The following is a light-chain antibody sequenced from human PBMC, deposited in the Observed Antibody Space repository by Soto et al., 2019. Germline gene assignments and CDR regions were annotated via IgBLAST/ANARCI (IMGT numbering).Light chain of an antibody. J-gene: IGKJ1*01. Sequence: EIVLTQSPATLSLSPGERATLSCRASQGVNSYLAWYQQKPGQGPRLLIYDASRRATGVPARFSGSGSGTDFTLTISRLEPEDFAVYYCQHYGYPQWTFGQGTKVDIK. CDR1: QGVNSY. CDR2: DAS. V-gene: IGKV3-11*01. CDR3: QHYGYPQWT.